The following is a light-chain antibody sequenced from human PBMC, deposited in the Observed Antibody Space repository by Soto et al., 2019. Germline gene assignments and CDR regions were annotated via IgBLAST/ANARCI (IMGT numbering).Light chain of an antibody. Sequence: EIVLTPSPATLSLSPGERAPLSCRASQSVSSYLAWYQQKPGQAPRLLIYDASNRATGIPARFSGSGSGTDFNLTISSLEHEDFAAYYCQQRSNWHPWTCGQGTKVDIK. CDR2: DAS. CDR3: QQRSNWHPWT. J-gene: IGKJ1*01. CDR1: QSVSSY. V-gene: IGKV3-11*01.